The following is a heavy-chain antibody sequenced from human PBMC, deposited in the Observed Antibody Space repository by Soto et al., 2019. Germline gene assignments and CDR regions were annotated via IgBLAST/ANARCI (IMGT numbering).Heavy chain of an antibody. CDR1: GGSFSGYY. V-gene: IGHV4-34*01. CDR2: INHSGST. J-gene: IGHJ6*02. CDR3: ARFHYYGMDV. Sequence: SETLSLTCAVYGGSFSGYYWSWIRQPPGKGLEWIGEINHSGSTNYNPSLKSRVTISVDTSKNQFSLKLSSVTAADTAVYYCARFHYYGMDVWGQGTTVTVSS.